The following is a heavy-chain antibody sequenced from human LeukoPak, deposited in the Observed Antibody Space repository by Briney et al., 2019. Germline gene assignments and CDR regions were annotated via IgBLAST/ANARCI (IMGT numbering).Heavy chain of an antibody. J-gene: IGHJ4*02. V-gene: IGHV3-23*01. Sequence: GGSLRLSCAASGFTFTSYSMSWVRQAPGKGLEWVSGTSDRGDYTYYADSVKGRFTISRDNSKNTLYLQMNSLRAEDRALYFCAKKAQYNGNYPLDYWGQGTLVTVSS. D-gene: IGHD1-26*01. CDR2: TSDRGDYT. CDR1: GFTFTSYS. CDR3: AKKAQYNGNYPLDY.